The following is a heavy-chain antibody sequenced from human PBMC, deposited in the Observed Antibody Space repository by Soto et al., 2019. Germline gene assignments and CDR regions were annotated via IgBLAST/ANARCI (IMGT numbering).Heavy chain of an antibody. CDR3: TQGLESHLLSWLVP. CDR2: INPNSGDT. CDR1: GYTFTGHY. J-gene: IGHJ5*02. Sequence: VSSEKVSCKASGYTFTGHYVYWVRQAPGQGLEWMGWINPNSGDTHYAQKFQGRVTMTRDTSISTAYMAMSGLRSDDTAIYYCTQGLESHLLSWLVPWGQGTQVKVSS. D-gene: IGHD2-2*01. V-gene: IGHV1-2*02.